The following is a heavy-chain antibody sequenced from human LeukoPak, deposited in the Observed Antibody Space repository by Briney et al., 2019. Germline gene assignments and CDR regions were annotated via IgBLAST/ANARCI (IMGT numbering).Heavy chain of an antibody. V-gene: IGHV3-23*01. J-gene: IGHJ4*02. Sequence: GGSLRLSCAASRVTFSSFGMSWVRQAPGKGLEWVSGISGSGGSTFYADSVKGRFTISRDNSKNTPYLQMTNMRAEDTAVYYCAKVGNDSAGWYYFDYWGQGALVTVSS. D-gene: IGHD6-19*01. CDR2: ISGSGGST. CDR1: RVTFSSFG. CDR3: AKVGNDSAGWYYFDY.